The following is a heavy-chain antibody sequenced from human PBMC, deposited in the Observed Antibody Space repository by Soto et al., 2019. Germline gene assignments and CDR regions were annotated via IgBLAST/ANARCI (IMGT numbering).Heavy chain of an antibody. D-gene: IGHD6-13*01. J-gene: IGHJ4*02. Sequence: EVQLVESGGGLVQPGGSLRLSCAASGFPFSNYAMHWVRQAPGKGLEYVSAISSNGGSTYYANSVKGRFTISRDNSKNTLYLQMGSLRAEDMAVYYCARYSNSVADYWGQGTLVTVSS. CDR1: GFPFSNYA. CDR2: ISSNGGST. V-gene: IGHV3-64*01. CDR3: ARYSNSVADY.